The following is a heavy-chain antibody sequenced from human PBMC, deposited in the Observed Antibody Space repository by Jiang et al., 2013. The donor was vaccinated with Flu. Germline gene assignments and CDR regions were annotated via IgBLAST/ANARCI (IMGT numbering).Heavy chain of an antibody. J-gene: IGHJ4*02. D-gene: IGHD3-22*01. V-gene: IGHV6-1*01. Sequence: GRTYYRSKWYNDYAVSVKSRITINPDTSKNQFSLQLNSVTPEDTAVYYCARVSNYYDSSGYSYFDYWGQGTLVTVSS. CDR3: ARVSNYYDSSGYSYFDY. CDR2: TYYRSKWYN.